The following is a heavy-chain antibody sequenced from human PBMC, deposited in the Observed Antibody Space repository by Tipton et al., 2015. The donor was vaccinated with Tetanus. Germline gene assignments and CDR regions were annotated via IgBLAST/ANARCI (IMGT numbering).Heavy chain of an antibody. D-gene: IGHD1-1*01. CDR2: VFRSGSA. CDR1: GASISSIYS. Sequence: TLSLTCTVSGASISSIYSWSWIRQPPGKGLEWIGYVFRSGSADYNPSLKSRVNISLDRSENQFSLKLTSVTAADTAVYYCARANNEFPKKGPFDYWGQGALVLVSS. J-gene: IGHJ4*02. V-gene: IGHV4-30-2*01. CDR3: ARANNEFPKKGPFDY.